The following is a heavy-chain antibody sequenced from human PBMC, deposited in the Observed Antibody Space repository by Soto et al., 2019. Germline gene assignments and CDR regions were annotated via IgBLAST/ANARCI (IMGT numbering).Heavy chain of an antibody. V-gene: IGHV1-18*04. CDR1: GYTFTSYG. D-gene: IGHD3-10*01. Sequence: QVQLVQSGAEVKKPGASVKVSCKASGYTFTSYGVSWVRQAPGQGLEWMGWISGYNGNTNYAQKLKGRVTMTTDTSTSTAYMELRSLRSDDTAVYYCARARKYYYGSGSPYYYGMDVWGQGITVTVSS. CDR2: ISGYNGNT. J-gene: IGHJ6*02. CDR3: ARARKYYYGSGSPYYYGMDV.